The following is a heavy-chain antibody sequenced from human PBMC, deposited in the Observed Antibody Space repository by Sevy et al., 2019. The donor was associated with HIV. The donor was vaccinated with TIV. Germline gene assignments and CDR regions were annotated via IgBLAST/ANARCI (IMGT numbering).Heavy chain of an antibody. CDR3: AKFDSSGYYYFQH. Sequence: GGSLRLSCAASGFTFSSYAMSWVRQAPGKGLEWVSAISGSGGSTYYAHSVKGRFTISRDNSKNTLYLQMNSLRAEDTAVYYCAKFDSSGYYYFQHWGQGTLVTVSS. V-gene: IGHV3-23*01. D-gene: IGHD3-22*01. CDR1: GFTFSSYA. J-gene: IGHJ1*01. CDR2: ISGSGGST.